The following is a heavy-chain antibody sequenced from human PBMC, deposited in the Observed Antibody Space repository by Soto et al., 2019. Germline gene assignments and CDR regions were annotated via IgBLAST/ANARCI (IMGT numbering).Heavy chain of an antibody. J-gene: IGHJ4*02. CDR2: VSKSDYT. CDR3: AREDSIIIPAVSDF. CDR1: GFYFNNYG. V-gene: IGHV3-21*01. D-gene: IGHD2-2*01. Sequence: ASVKVSCAVSGFYFNNYGINWVRQAPGKGLEWVSSVSKSDYTYYSDSVKGRFTISRDNAKNSVSLQMNSLRAEDTAVYYCAREDSIIIPAVSDFWGQGTLVTVSS.